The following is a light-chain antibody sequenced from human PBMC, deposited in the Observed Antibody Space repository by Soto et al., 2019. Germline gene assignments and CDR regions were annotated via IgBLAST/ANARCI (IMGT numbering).Light chain of an antibody. CDR2: DVS. Sequence: DIPLTQSPSTLSASVGDSVTITCRASQNVSTSLAWYQHKPGEAPKLLMFDVSNLESGVPSRFSGSGSGTEFTLSISSLHSDDFATYYCQQYDYSRSFGQGTKVDIK. CDR1: QNVSTS. V-gene: IGKV1-5*01. J-gene: IGKJ1*01. CDR3: QQYDYSRS.